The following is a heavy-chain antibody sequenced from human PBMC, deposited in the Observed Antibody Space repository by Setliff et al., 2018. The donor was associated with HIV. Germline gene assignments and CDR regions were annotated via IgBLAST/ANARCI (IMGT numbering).Heavy chain of an antibody. D-gene: IGHD2-21*02. V-gene: IGHV1-3*01. Sequence: ASVKVSCKASGYTFTSNALHWVRQAPGHRLEWMGWINAGNGNTKYSQKFQGRVTITRDTSASTAYMELSSLRSEDTAVYYCASIDCGGDCYSYYYYGMDVWGQGTTVTVSS. CDR1: GYTFTSNA. J-gene: IGHJ6*02. CDR3: ASIDCGGDCYSYYYYGMDV. CDR2: INAGNGNT.